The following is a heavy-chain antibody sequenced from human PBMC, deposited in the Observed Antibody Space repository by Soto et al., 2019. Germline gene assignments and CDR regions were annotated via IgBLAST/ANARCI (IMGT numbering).Heavy chain of an antibody. Sequence: GASVKVSCKASGYTFTSYDINWVRQATGQGLEWMGWMNPNSGNTGYAQKFQGRVTMTRNTSISTAYMELSSLRSEDTAVYYWARGPPGRRLVRWGGWFDPWGQGTLVTVSS. CDR3: ARGPPGRRLVRWGGWFDP. CDR2: MNPNSGNT. V-gene: IGHV1-8*01. D-gene: IGHD3-16*01. J-gene: IGHJ5*02. CDR1: GYTFTSYD.